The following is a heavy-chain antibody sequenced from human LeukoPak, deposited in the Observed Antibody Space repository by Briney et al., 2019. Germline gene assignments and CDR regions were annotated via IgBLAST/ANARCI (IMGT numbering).Heavy chain of an antibody. Sequence: GGSLRLSCAASGFTFSSYGMHWVRQAPGKGLEWVAFIRYDGSNKYYADSVKGRFTISRDNSKNTLYLQMNSLRAEDTAVYYCARDLAYCGGDCYSPAAFDIWGQGTMVTVSS. CDR1: GFTFSSYG. J-gene: IGHJ3*02. CDR3: ARDLAYCGGDCYSPAAFDI. V-gene: IGHV3-30*02. D-gene: IGHD2-21*02. CDR2: IRYDGSNK.